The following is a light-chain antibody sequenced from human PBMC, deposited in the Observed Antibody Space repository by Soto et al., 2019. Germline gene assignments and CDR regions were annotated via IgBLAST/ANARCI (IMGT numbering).Light chain of an antibody. CDR2: EVT. V-gene: IGLV2-14*01. Sequence: QSALTQPASVSGSPGQSITISCTGTSSDVGDYNYVSWYRQHPGNAPKLIIYEVTNRPSGISNRFSGSKSGNTAFLTISGLQADDESYYYCTSYSSGSSLVIFGGGTKGTVL. J-gene: IGLJ2*01. CDR1: SSDVGDYNY. CDR3: TSYSSGSSLVI.